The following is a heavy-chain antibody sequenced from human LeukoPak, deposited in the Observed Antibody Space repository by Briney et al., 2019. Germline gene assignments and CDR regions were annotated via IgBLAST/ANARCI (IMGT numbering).Heavy chain of an antibody. V-gene: IGHV3-9*01. Sequence: PGRSLRLSCAASGFTFDDYAMHWVRQAPGKGLEWVSGISWNSGSIGYADSVKSRFTISRDNAKNSLYLQMDSLRAEDSAVYYCARMGLLYSSSAEAFEYWGQGTLVTVSS. J-gene: IGHJ4*02. CDR2: ISWNSGSI. D-gene: IGHD6-6*01. CDR3: ARMGLLYSSSAEAFEY. CDR1: GFTFDDYA.